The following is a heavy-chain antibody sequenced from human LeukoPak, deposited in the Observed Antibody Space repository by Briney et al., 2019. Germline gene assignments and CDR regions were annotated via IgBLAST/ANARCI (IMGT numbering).Heavy chain of an antibody. Sequence: GGSLRLSCAASGFTFSSYSMNWVRQAPGKGLEWVSSISSSGTYVYYADSVKGRFTISRDNAKNSLSLQMNSLRPDDTAVYYCARGRSITILRGVAISDGFDIWGQGTKVTVS. V-gene: IGHV3-21*01. J-gene: IGHJ3*02. CDR1: GFTFSSYS. D-gene: IGHD3-10*01. CDR2: ISSSGTYV. CDR3: ARGRSITILRGVAISDGFDI.